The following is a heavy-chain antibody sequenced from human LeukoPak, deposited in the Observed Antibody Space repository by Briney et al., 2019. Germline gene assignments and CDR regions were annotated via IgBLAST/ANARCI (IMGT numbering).Heavy chain of an antibody. CDR3: ARASGSYGSGSYYYYGMDV. CDR2: IFHSGST. J-gene: IGHJ6*04. Sequence: SETLSLTCAVSGYSISSGYYWGWIRQPPGKGLEWMGSIFHSGSTYYNPSLKSRVNMSVDTSKNQISLKLSSVTAADTAVYYCARASGSYGSGSYYYYGMDVWGKGTTVTVSS. D-gene: IGHD3-10*01. V-gene: IGHV4-38-2*01. CDR1: GYSISSGYY.